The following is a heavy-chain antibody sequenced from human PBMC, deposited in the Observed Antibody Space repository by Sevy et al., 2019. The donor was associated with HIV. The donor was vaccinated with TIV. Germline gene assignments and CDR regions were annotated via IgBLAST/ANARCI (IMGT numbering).Heavy chain of an antibody. J-gene: IGHJ6*02. Sequence: ASVKVSCKASGGTFSSYAISWVRQAPGQGLEWMGGIIPIFGTANYAQKFQGRVTLTGEESTSKADMELSGLRSEDTAVYYCANSDIVVVPAAISVGNYYYGMDVWGQGTTVTVSS. D-gene: IGHD2-2*01. CDR2: IIPIFGTA. CDR3: ANSDIVVVPAAISVGNYYYGMDV. V-gene: IGHV1-69*13. CDR1: GGTFSSYA.